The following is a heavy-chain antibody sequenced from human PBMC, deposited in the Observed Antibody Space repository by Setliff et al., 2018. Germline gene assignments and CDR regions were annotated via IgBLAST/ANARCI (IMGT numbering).Heavy chain of an antibody. J-gene: IGHJ5*01. CDR2: INPDSGDT. D-gene: IGHD3-16*02. V-gene: IGHV1-2*02. CDR3: TRSSSYGMRYWFDS. CDR1: GNSFTGHF. Sequence: ASVKVSCKVSGNSFTGHFLHWVRQAPGRGLEWMGWINPDSGDTHSPQNFQGRVRMTRDTSMSTVYMELTRLTSDDTAVYYCTRSSSYGMRYWFDSWGQGPLVTV.